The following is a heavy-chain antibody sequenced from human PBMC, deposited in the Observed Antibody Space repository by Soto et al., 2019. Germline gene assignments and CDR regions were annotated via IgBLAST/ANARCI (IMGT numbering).Heavy chain of an antibody. CDR3: ARGPYYYGSGSFYWGDY. V-gene: IGHV1-18*01. CDR2: ISAYNGNT. CDR1: GYTFTSYG. J-gene: IGHJ4*02. D-gene: IGHD3-10*01. Sequence: QVQLVQSGSEVKKPGASLKVSCKASGYTFTSYGITWARQAPGQGLEWMGWISAYNGNTNYAQNVQGRVTMTTDTSTRTAYMELRTLISDDTAVYYCARGPYYYGSGSFYWGDYWGQGTLVTVSS.